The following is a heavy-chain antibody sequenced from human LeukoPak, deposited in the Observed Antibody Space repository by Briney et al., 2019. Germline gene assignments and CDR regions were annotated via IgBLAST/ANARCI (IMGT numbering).Heavy chain of an antibody. CDR3: ARRRINRPGALNWFDP. V-gene: IGHV1-8*01. D-gene: IGHD2/OR15-2a*01. CDR2: MNPNSGNT. Sequence: ASVKVSGKASGYTFTSYDINCVRQATGQGLEWMGWMNPNSGNTGYAQKFQGRVTMTRNTSISTAYMELSSLRSEDTAVYYCARRRINRPGALNWFDPWGQGTLVTVSS. CDR1: GYTFTSYD. J-gene: IGHJ5*02.